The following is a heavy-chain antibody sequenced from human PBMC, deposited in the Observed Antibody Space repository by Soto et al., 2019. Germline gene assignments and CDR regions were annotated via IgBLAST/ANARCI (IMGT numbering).Heavy chain of an antibody. CDR2: SYYSGTT. V-gene: IGHV4-59*01. CDR1: GFYINDYY. Sequence: SETLSLTCTFSGFYINDYYLSWIRQSPGRGLEWIGCSYYSGTTNYNPSLSSRVTISIGASKTQFSLRLRSVTAADTAVYYCARRQDWNYLFDNWGPGILVTVSS. J-gene: IGHJ4*02. CDR3: ARRQDWNYLFDN. D-gene: IGHD1-7*01.